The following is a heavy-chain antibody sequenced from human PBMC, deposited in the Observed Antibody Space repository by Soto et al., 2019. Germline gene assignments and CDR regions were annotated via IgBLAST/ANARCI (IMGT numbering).Heavy chain of an antibody. V-gene: IGHV3-30*18. CDR1: GFTFTNYG. CDR3: AKVGSYGYGSNSDVEY. Sequence: QVQLVESGGGVVQPGSSLRLSCAASGFTFTNYGMHWVRQAPGKGLEWVALISYDGSDAYYGESVKGRFTISKDRSKNALYLHLSRLRAEDAAVYYCAKVGSYGYGSNSDVEYWGQGTRVTVSS. CDR2: ISYDGSDA. D-gene: IGHD5-18*01. J-gene: IGHJ4*02.